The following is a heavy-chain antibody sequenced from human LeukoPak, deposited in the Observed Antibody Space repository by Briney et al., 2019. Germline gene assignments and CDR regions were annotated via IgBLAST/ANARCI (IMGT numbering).Heavy chain of an antibody. J-gene: IGHJ4*02. Sequence: GGSLRLSCPASGFTFSGYGMNWVRQAPGKGLEWVAVIWYDGSKKFYAESVKGRSTISRDNSENTLSLQMNSLRAEDTAVYYCARGGPGAAYFDYWGQGTLVTVSS. V-gene: IGHV3-33*01. D-gene: IGHD6-19*01. CDR3: ARGGPGAAYFDY. CDR1: GFTFSGYG. CDR2: IWYDGSKK.